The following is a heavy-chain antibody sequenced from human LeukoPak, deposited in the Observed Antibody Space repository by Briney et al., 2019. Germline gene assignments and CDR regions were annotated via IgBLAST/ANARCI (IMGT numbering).Heavy chain of an antibody. D-gene: IGHD2/OR15-2a*01. CDR3: ARVFYPSSFDY. V-gene: IGHV4-4*07. CDR2: IYTSGST. CDR1: GGSISSYY. J-gene: IGHJ4*02. Sequence: SETLSLTCTVSGGSISSYYWSWIRQPAGKGLEWIGRIYTSGSTNYNPSLKSRVTISVDKSKNQFSLKLSSVTAADTAVYYCARVFYPSSFDYWGQGTLVTVSS.